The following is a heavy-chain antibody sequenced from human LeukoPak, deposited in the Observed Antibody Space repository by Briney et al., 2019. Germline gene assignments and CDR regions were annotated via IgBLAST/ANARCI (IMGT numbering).Heavy chain of an antibody. CDR3: ARLRRNSDRSGYYYYYDY. CDR1: GYTFSSFS. D-gene: IGHD3-22*01. CDR2: ISVGSNYI. Sequence: GGSLRLSCAASGYTFSSFSINWVRQAPGKGLEWVSSISVGSNYIYYADSVRGRFSISRDDARNSLYLQMDSLRGDDTAVYYCARLRRNSDRSGYYYYYDYRGKGTLVTVSS. J-gene: IGHJ4*02. V-gene: IGHV3-21*01.